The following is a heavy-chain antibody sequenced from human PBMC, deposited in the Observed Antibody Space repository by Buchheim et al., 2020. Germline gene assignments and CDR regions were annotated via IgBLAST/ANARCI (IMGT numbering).Heavy chain of an antibody. CDR2: INPGGGGT. J-gene: IGHJ4*02. CDR1: GYTFTSYY. Sequence: QVQLVQSGAEVKKPGASVKVSCEASGYTFTSYYIHWVRQAPGQGLEWMGVINPGGGGTSYEQKFRGRVSMTREMSTSTVYMELSSLRSEDTAVYFCARGTTSNDYWGQGTL. CDR3: ARGTTSNDY. V-gene: IGHV1-46*01. D-gene: IGHD4-11*01.